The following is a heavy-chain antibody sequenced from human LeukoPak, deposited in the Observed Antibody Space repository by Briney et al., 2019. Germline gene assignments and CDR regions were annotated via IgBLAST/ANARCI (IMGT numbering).Heavy chain of an antibody. D-gene: IGHD5-18*01. J-gene: IGHJ3*02. CDR1: GGTFSSYA. V-gene: IGHV1-69*05. CDR2: IIPIFGAA. Sequence: SVKVSCKASGGTFSSYAISWVRQAPGQGLEWMGGIIPIFGAANYAQKFQGRVTITRNTSISTAYMELSSLRSEDTAVYYCARIDTAMVQGAFDIWGQGTMVTVSS. CDR3: ARIDTAMVQGAFDI.